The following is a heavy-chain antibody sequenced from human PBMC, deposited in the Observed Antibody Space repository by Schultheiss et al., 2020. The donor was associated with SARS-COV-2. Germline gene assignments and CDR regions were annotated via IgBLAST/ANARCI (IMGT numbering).Heavy chain of an antibody. V-gene: IGHV3-7*01. Sequence: GASLKISCAASGFTFSSYWMSWVRQAPGKGLEWVANIKQDGSEKYYVDSVKGRFTISRDNAKNSLYLQMNRLRAEDTAMYYCAKQTPVQAFDIWGRGTMVTVS. J-gene: IGHJ3*02. CDR3: AKQTPVQAFDI. D-gene: IGHD4-17*01. CDR2: IKQDGSEK. CDR1: GFTFSSYW.